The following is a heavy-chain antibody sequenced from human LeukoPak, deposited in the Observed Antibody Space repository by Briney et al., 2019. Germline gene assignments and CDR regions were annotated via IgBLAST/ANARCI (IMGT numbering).Heavy chain of an antibody. D-gene: IGHD3-10*01. Sequence: GGSLRLCCAASGFTFSNAWMGWVRRAPGKGLEWVGRIRPRSDGGTTDYGGPVKGRFTISRDDSKNMLFLEMNSLETEDTAVYYCTGYFYGSGSYYNVEWFDPWGQGTLVTVSS. V-gene: IGHV3-15*01. J-gene: IGHJ5*02. CDR1: GFTFSNAW. CDR2: IRPRSDGGTT. CDR3: TGYFYGSGSYYNVEWFDP.